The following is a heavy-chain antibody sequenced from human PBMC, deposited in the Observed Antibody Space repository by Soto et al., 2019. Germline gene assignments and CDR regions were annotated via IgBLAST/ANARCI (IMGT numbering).Heavy chain of an antibody. Sequence: HPGGSLRLSCTASGFTFGDYAMSWFRQAPGKGLEWVGFITSKAYGETPEYAASVKGRFTISRDNSKSIAYLQMSSLKIEDTGMYYCSRSPRGVAAPFDCWGQGTLVTVSS. CDR1: GFTFGDYA. CDR3: SRSPRGVAAPFDC. J-gene: IGHJ4*02. CDR2: ITSKAYGETP. V-gene: IGHV3-49*03. D-gene: IGHD6-19*01.